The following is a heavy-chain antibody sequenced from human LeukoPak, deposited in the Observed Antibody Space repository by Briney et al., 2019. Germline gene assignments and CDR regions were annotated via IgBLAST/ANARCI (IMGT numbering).Heavy chain of an antibody. V-gene: IGHV3-13*01. D-gene: IGHD6-19*01. Sequence: GGSLRLSCAASGFTFSSYDMHWVRHATGKGLEWVSAIGTAGDTYYPGSVKGRFTISRENAKNSLYLQMNSLRAGDTAVYYCARAGTSLEFDYWGQGTLVTVSS. CDR2: IGTAGDT. CDR3: ARAGTSLEFDY. CDR1: GFTFSSYD. J-gene: IGHJ4*02.